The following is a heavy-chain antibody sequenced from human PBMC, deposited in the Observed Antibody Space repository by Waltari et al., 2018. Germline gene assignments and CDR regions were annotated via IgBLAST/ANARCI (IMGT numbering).Heavy chain of an antibody. CDR2: ISWNSVTI. CDR1: GFTLDDYA. V-gene: IGHV3-9*01. Sequence: EVQLVESGGGSVQPGRSLRLSCTTSGFTLDDYAMHWVRQAPGKGLEWVAGISWNSVTIGYANSVKGRFTISRDNAENSLYLQMSSLRPEDTALYYCAKGSAGPIDYWGQGTLVTVSS. CDR3: AKGSAGPIDY. J-gene: IGHJ4*02. D-gene: IGHD3-10*01.